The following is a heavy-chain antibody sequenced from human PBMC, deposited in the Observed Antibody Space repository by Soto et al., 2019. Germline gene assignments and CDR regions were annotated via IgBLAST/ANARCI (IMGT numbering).Heavy chain of an antibody. Sequence: QVQLVQSGAEVKKPGSSVKVSCKASGGTFSSYTISWVRQAPGQGLEWMGRIIPILGIANYAQKFQGRVTITPDKSTSTAYMELSSLRSEDTAVYYCARENYDILTGYDYWGQGTLVTVSS. V-gene: IGHV1-69*08. CDR1: GGTFSSYT. J-gene: IGHJ4*02. CDR3: ARENYDILTGYDY. CDR2: IIPILGIA. D-gene: IGHD3-9*01.